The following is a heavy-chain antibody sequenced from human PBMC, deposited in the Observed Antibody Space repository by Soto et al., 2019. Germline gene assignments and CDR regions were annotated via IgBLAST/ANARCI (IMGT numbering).Heavy chain of an antibody. D-gene: IGHD2-2*02. Sequence: SVKVSCKASGGTFSSHAISSVRQAPGQGLEWMGGIIPLFGTANYAQKFQGRVTITADESTSTAYMELSSLRSEDTAVYYCARDGRNIVVVPAAILMDYYYYGMDVWGQGSTVTVSS. J-gene: IGHJ6*02. CDR2: IIPLFGTA. V-gene: IGHV1-69*13. CDR1: GGTFSSHA. CDR3: ARDGRNIVVVPAAILMDYYYYGMDV.